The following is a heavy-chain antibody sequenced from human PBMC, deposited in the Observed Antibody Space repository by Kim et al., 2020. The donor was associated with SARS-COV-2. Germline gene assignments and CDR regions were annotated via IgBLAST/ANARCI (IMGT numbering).Heavy chain of an antibody. Sequence: GGSLRLSCAASGFTFSSYWMHWVRQAPGKGLVWVSRINSDGSSTSYADSVKGRFTISRDNAKNTLYLQMNSLRAEDTAVYYCARVLSIAAAGTHLGYFDLWGRGTLVTVSS. CDR3: ARVLSIAAAGTHLGYFDL. J-gene: IGHJ2*01. CDR1: GFTFSSYW. CDR2: INSDGSST. D-gene: IGHD6-13*01. V-gene: IGHV3-74*01.